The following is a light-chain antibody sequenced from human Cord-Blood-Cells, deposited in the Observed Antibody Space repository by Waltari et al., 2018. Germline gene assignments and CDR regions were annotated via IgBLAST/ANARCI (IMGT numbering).Light chain of an antibody. Sequence: DIPMTQSPSTLSASVGDRVTIPCRASQSISTWLAWYQQKPGKAPKLLIYDASSLESGVPSRFSGSGSGTEFTLTISSLQPDDFATYYCQQYNSYPWTFGQGTKVEIK. J-gene: IGKJ1*01. CDR3: QQYNSYPWT. V-gene: IGKV1-5*01. CDR1: QSISTW. CDR2: DAS.